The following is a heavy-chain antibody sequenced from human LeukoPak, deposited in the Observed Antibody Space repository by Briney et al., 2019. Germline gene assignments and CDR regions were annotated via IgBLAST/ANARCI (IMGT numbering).Heavy chain of an antibody. D-gene: IGHD3-16*01. V-gene: IGHV3-74*01. CDR3: ARDYAGLGV. CDR1: GFTFSVYR. CDR2: IVNDGSVT. J-gene: IGHJ6*04. Sequence: GGSLRLSCAASGFTFSVYRMHWVRQAPGEGLVWVSSIVNDGSVTNYVDSVKGRFTISRDNAKNTLYLQINSLRAEDTAVYYCARDYAGLGVWGKGTTVTVSS.